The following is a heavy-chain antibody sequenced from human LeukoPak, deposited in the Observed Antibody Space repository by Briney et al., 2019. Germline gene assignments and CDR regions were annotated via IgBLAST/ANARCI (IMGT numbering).Heavy chain of an antibody. CDR3: ARGVIWFGELLSHFDY. Sequence: SETLSLTCAVYGGSFSGYYWSWIRQPPGKGLEWIGEINHSGSTNYNPSLKSRVTISVDTSKNQFSLKLSSVTAADTAVYYCARGVIWFGELLSHFDYWGQGTLVTVSS. J-gene: IGHJ4*02. V-gene: IGHV4-34*01. D-gene: IGHD3-10*01. CDR1: GGSFSGYY. CDR2: INHSGST.